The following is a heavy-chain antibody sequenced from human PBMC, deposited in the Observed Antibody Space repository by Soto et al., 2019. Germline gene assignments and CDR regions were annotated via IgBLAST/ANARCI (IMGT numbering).Heavy chain of an antibody. J-gene: IGHJ4*02. Sequence: SQTLSLTCAISGDSVSNNYAAWNWIRQSPSGGLDWLGRTYYRSKWYNDYAISLKSRITINPDTSKNQFSLQLNSVTPEDTAVYYCARARGWGYFDYWGQGTLVTVSS. CDR3: ARARGWGYFDY. CDR1: GDSVSNNYAA. D-gene: IGHD6-19*01. CDR2: TYYRSKWYN. V-gene: IGHV6-1*01.